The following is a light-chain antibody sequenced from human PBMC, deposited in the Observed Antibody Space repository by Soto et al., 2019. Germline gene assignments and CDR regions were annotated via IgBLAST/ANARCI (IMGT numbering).Light chain of an antibody. J-gene: IGKJ1*01. CDR3: QQYGSLSWT. CDR2: GAS. Sequence: EIVLTPSPGTLSLSPVERATLSCSASQSVSNNYLAWYQQKPGQAPRLLIYGASNRATGIPDRFSGSGSGTDFTLTISRLEPEDFAVYYCQQYGSLSWTFGQGTKGDIK. CDR1: QSVSNNY. V-gene: IGKV3-20*01.